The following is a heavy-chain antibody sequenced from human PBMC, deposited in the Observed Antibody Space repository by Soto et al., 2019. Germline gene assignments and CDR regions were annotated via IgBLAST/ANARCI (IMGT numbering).Heavy chain of an antibody. CDR3: ARELDTWGYILAY. J-gene: IGHJ4*02. D-gene: IGHD3-22*01. V-gene: IGHV3-53*01. CDR1: GFSVSSNY. Sequence: PGGSLRLSCAASGFSVSSNYMTWVRQAPGKGLEWVSVIYTSGSTYYADSVKGRFTISRDNSKNTLYLQMNSLRAEDTAVYYCARELDTWGYILAYWGQGTLVTVSS. CDR2: IYTSGST.